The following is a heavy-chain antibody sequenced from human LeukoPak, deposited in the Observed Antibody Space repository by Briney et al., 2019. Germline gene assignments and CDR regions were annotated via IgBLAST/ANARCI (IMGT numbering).Heavy chain of an antibody. CDR3: ASLRWGQYFDY. D-gene: IGHD4-23*01. CDR2: IYYSGST. V-gene: IGHV4-39*07. Sequence: ASETLSLTCTVSGGSISSSSYYWGWIRQPPGKGLERIGSIYYSGSTYYNPSLKSRVTISVDTSKNQFSLKLSSVTAADTAVYYCASLRWGQYFDYWGQGTLVTVSS. CDR1: GGSISSSSYY. J-gene: IGHJ4*02.